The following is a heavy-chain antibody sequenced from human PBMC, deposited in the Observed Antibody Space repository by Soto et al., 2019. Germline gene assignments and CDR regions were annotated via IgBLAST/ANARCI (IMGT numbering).Heavy chain of an antibody. CDR2: IIPILGIA. CDR3: AREYLDEGYCSGGSCYWVDY. J-gene: IGHJ4*02. Sequence: QVQLVQSGAEVKKPGSSVKVSCKASGGTFSSYTISWVRQAPGQGLEWMGRIIPILGIANYAQKFQGRVTITADKSTSTAYMELSSLRSEDTAVYYCAREYLDEGYCSGGSCYWVDYWGQGTLVTVSS. V-gene: IGHV1-69*08. CDR1: GGTFSSYT. D-gene: IGHD2-15*01.